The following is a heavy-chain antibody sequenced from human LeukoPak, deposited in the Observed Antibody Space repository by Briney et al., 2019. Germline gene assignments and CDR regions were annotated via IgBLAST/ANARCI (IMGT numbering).Heavy chain of an antibody. CDR2: IYTSGST. Sequence: SETLSLTCTVSGGSISSYYWSWIRQPAGKGLEWIGRIYTSGSTNYNASLKSRVSMSVDTSKNQFSLKLSSVTAADTTVFYCARENSGSYREFDYWGQGTLVTVSS. J-gene: IGHJ4*02. D-gene: IGHD1-26*01. CDR1: GGSISSYY. CDR3: ARENSGSYREFDY. V-gene: IGHV4-4*07.